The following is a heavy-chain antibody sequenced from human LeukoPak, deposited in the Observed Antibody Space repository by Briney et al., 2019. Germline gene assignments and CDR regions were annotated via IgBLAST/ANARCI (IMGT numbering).Heavy chain of an antibody. Sequence: SETLSLTCTVSGGSISSSSYYWGWMRQPPGKGLEWIGSIYYSGSTYYNPSLKSRVTISVDTSKNQFSLKLSSVTAADTAVYYCARLGYYDILSWFDPWGQGTLVTVSS. J-gene: IGHJ5*02. V-gene: IGHV4-39*07. CDR2: IYYSGST. D-gene: IGHD3-9*01. CDR1: GGSISSSSYY. CDR3: ARLGYYDILSWFDP.